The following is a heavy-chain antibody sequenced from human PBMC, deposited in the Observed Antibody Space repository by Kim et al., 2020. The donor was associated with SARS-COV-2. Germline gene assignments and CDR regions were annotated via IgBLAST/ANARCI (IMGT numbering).Heavy chain of an antibody. D-gene: IGHD3-10*01. CDR2: ISYDGSNK. J-gene: IGHJ5*02. CDR3: AKGLYGSGTPRDWFDP. V-gene: IGHV3-30*18. CDR1: GFTFSSYG. Sequence: GGSLRLSCAASGFTFSSYGMHWVRQAPGKGLERVAVISYDGSNKYYADSVKGRFTISRDNSKNTLYLQMNSLRAEDTAVYYCAKGLYGSGTPRDWFDPWGQGTLVTVSS.